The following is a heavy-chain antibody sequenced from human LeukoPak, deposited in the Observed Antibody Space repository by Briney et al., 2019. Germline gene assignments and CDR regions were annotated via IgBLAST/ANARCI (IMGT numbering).Heavy chain of an antibody. V-gene: IGHV3-23*01. Sequence: PGGSLRLSCAGSGFTFSSYAMSWVRQAPGKGLEWVSSIGGSGDNTFYADSVKDRFTISRDNSKNTLFLQMNSLRAEDTAVYYCAKGRGTTVTSAANYWGQGTLVTVSS. J-gene: IGHJ4*02. CDR3: AKGRGTTVTSAANY. CDR1: GFTFSSYA. CDR2: IGGSGDNT. D-gene: IGHD4-17*01.